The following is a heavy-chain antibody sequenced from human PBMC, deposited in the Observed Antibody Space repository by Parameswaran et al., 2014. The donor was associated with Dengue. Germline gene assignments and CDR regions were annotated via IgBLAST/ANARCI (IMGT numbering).Heavy chain of an antibody. J-gene: IGHJ4*02. Sequence: PGKGLEWIGSIYYSGSTYYNPSLKSRVTISVDTSKNQFSLKLSSVTAADTAVYYCARRRYSSGWYSLDYWGQGTLVTVSS. CDR2: IYYSGST. V-gene: IGHV4-39*01. CDR3: ARRRYSSGWYSLDY. D-gene: IGHD6-19*01.